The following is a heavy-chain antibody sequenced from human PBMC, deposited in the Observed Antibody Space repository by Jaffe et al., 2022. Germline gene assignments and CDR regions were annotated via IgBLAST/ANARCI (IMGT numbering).Heavy chain of an antibody. Sequence: EVQLLESGGGLVQPGGSLRLSCAASGFTFSSYAMSWVRQAPGKGLEWVSAISGSGGSTYYADSVKGRFTISRDNSKNTLYLQMNSLRAEDTAVYYCAKDPGSAHQLLRQTRGDYYFDYWGQGTLVTVSS. CDR3: AKDPGSAHQLLRQTRGDYYFDY. D-gene: IGHD2-2*01. CDR2: ISGSGGST. CDR1: GFTFSSYA. J-gene: IGHJ4*02. V-gene: IGHV3-23*01.